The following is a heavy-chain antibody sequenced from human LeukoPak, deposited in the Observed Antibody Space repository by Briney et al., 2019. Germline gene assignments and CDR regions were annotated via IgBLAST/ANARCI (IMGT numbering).Heavy chain of an antibody. CDR3: AKDGEDYCTSTSCQSQYYFDY. J-gene: IGHJ4*02. Sequence: GGSLRLSCAASRFTFSSSAMSWVRQAPGEGLEWVSTISGSGGSTYSTDSVKGRFTISRDNSKSTLYLQMDSLRAEDTAVYYCAKDGEDYCTSTSCQSQYYFDYWGQGTLVTVSS. CDR1: RFTFSSSA. D-gene: IGHD2-2*01. V-gene: IGHV3-23*01. CDR2: ISGSGGST.